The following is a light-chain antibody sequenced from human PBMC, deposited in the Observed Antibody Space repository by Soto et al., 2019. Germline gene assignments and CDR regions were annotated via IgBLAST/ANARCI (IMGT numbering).Light chain of an antibody. CDR2: GAS. Sequence: IQITQSPPSLAASVVDRGPITCRASQDVGKWLAWYQQKPGKAPTLLIHGASSLQSGVPPRYSGSGYGTDFTLTISSLQPEDFATYYCQQANSFPITFGQGTRLEIK. V-gene: IGKV1-12*01. CDR1: QDVGKW. CDR3: QQANSFPIT. J-gene: IGKJ5*01.